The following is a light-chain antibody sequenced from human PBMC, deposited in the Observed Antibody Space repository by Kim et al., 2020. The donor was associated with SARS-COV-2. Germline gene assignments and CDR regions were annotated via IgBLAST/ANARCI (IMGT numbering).Light chain of an antibody. Sequence: DIQLTQSPSFLPVSVGDSVTITCRASHDIGSYLAWYQQRPGKPPKNLIFAASSLQSGVPSRFSGSGSGTEFTLTISSLQPEDFATYYCQQFNTFPVTFGPGTKVDIK. J-gene: IGKJ3*01. V-gene: IGKV1-9*01. CDR3: QQFNTFPVT. CDR1: HDIGSY. CDR2: AAS.